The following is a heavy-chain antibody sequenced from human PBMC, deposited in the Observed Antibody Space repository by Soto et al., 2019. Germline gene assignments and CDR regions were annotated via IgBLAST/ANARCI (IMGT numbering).Heavy chain of an antibody. CDR3: AREYSSSWSDFDY. CDR2: IWYDGSNK. V-gene: IGHV3-33*01. J-gene: IGHJ4*02. CDR1: GFTFSSYG. D-gene: IGHD6-13*01. Sequence: QVQLVESGGGVVQPGRSLRLACAASGFTFSSYGMHWVRQAPGKGLEWVAVIWYDGSNKYYADSVKGRFTISRDNSKNTLYLQMNSLRAEDTAVYYWAREYSSSWSDFDYWGQGTLVTVSS.